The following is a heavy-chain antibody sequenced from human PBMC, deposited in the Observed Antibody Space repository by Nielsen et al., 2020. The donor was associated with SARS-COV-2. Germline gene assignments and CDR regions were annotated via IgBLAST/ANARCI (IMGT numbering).Heavy chain of an antibody. V-gene: IGHV4-59*12. CDR3: ARVGAAAGTH. CDR1: GCSISSYY. Sequence: SETLSLTCPVSGCSISSYYWSWIRQPPGKGLEWIGYIYYSGSTNYNPSLKSRVTISVDKSKNQFSLKLSSVTAADTAVYYCARVGAAAGTHWGQGTLVTVSS. J-gene: IGHJ4*02. D-gene: IGHD6-13*01. CDR2: IYYSGST.